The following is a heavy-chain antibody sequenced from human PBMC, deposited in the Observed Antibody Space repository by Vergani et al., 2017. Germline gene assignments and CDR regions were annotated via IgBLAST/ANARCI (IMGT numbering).Heavy chain of an antibody. CDR2: ISVSGRSI. Sequence: EVQLVESGGALIQPGGSLRLSCAASGFNFNNYVITWIRQAPGRGLELVSGISVSGRSIYYADSVKGRFTISRDDSKNTVYLQINSLRAEDTAFYYCADLYGDDGFSPFWGQGTLVTVSS. J-gene: IGHJ4*02. CDR1: GFNFNNYV. D-gene: IGHD2-21*01. V-gene: IGHV3-23*04. CDR3: ADLYGDDGFSPF.